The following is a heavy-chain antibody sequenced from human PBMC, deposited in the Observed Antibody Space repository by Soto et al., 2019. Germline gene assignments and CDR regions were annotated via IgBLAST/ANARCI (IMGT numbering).Heavy chain of an antibody. CDR1: GFTFSNYA. CDR2: ISGSGGST. D-gene: IGHD2-15*01. J-gene: IGHJ4*02. CDR3: AKKATIQLGYCSGGSCKIDY. Sequence: PGGSLRLSCAASGFTFSNYAMSWVRQAPGKGLEWVSAISGSGGSTYYADSVKGRFTISRDNSNNTLYLQMNSLRAEDTAVYYRAKKATIQLGYCSGGSCKIDYWGQGTLVTVSS. V-gene: IGHV3-23*01.